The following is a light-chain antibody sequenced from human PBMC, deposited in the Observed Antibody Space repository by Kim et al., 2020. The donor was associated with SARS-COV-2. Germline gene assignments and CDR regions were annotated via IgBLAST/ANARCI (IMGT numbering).Light chain of an antibody. V-gene: IGLV3-19*01. J-gene: IGLJ3*02. CDR3: NSRDTSGNNLV. CDR1: SLRSYY. CDR2: GEN. Sequence: SSELTQDPAVSVALGQTVRITCQGDSLRSYYASWYQQKPGQAPVLVIYGENDRPSGIPDRFSGSTSGNTASLTITGAQAEDEADYYCNSRDTSGNNLVFGGGTKLTVL.